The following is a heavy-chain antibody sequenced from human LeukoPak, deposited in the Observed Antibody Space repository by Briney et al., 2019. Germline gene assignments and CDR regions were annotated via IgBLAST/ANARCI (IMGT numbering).Heavy chain of an antibody. CDR2: ISYDGSTT. D-gene: IGHD3-10*01. J-gene: IGHJ6*02. CDR1: GFPFSSYA. Sequence: PGGSLRLSCAASGFPFSSYAMHWVRQAPGQGLEWVADISYDGSTTCYADSVQGRFTISRDNSENTLFVQMNSLRPEDTAVYYCAKDKYGSGSHSTGMDVWGQGTTVTVSS. V-gene: IGHV3-30*18. CDR3: AKDKYGSGSHSTGMDV.